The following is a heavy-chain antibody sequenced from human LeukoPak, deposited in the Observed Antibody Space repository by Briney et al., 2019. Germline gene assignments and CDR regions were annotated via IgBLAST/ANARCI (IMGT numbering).Heavy chain of an antibody. D-gene: IGHD4-17*01. J-gene: IGHJ4*02. CDR3: ARGQNNDYGDYDGWGH. V-gene: IGHV1-2*02. CDR1: GYSFTGYY. Sequence: GASVKVSCKASGYSFTGYYMHWVRQAPGQGLEWMGWINPNSGGTSYAQNFQGRVTMTRDTSISTAYVELSSLRSDDTAVYYCARGQNNDYGDYDGWGHWGQGTLVTASS. CDR2: INPNSGGT.